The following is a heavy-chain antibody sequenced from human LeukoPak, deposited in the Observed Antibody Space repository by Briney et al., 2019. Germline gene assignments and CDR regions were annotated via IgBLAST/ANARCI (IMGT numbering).Heavy chain of an antibody. CDR1: GYTFTSYD. V-gene: IGHV1-8*01. J-gene: IGHJ4*02. D-gene: IGHD6-13*01. CDR2: MNPNSGNT. Sequence: ASVKVSCKASGYTFTSYDINWVRQATGQGLEWMGWMNPNSGNTSYAQKFQGRVTMTRDTSITTAYMELPTLTSDDTAVYYCARGSSSPVPNFDYWGQGTLVTVSS. CDR3: ARGSSSPVPNFDY.